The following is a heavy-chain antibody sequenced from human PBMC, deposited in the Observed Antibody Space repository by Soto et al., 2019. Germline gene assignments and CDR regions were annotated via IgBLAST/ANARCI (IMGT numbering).Heavy chain of an antibody. CDR1: GGSISSYY. CDR3: ARGGGERGYRS. J-gene: IGHJ4*02. D-gene: IGHD5-12*01. Sequence: SETLSLTCTVSGGSISSYYWSWIRQPPGKGLEWIGYIYYSGSTNYNPSLKSRVTISVDTSKNQFSLKLSSVTAADTAVYYCARGGGERGYRSWGQGTLVTVSS. CDR2: IYYSGST. V-gene: IGHV4-59*12.